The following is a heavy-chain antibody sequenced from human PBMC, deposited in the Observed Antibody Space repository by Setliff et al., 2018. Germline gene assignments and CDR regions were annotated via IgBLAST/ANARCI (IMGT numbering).Heavy chain of an antibody. Sequence: PGGSLRLSCAASTASEVTISSRAIHWVRQAPGGGLEWVGRIQRGLEGGKTDYAAAVKDRFVISRIDSNTVHLQMTRLRIEDTGVYYCTTVASLFVEYRWFDPWGPGTLVTVSS. CDR3: TTVASLFVEYRWFDP. CDR2: IQRGLEGGKT. V-gene: IGHV3-15*01. CDR1: TASEVTISSRA. D-gene: IGHD3-16*02. J-gene: IGHJ5*02.